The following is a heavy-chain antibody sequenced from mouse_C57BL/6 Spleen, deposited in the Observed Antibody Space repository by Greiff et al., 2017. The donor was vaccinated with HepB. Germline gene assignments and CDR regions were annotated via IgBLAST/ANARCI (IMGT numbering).Heavy chain of an antibody. J-gene: IGHJ4*01. V-gene: IGHV1-39*01. CDR1: GYSFTDYN. CDR3: ARSLITTVVAPIAMDY. CDR2: INPNYGTT. Sequence: VQLKQSGPELVKPGASVKISCKASGYSFTDYNMNWVKQSNGKSLEWIGVINPNYGTTSYNQKFKGKATLTVDQSSSTAYMQLNSLTSEDSAVYYCARSLITTVVAPIAMDYWGQGTSVTVSS. D-gene: IGHD1-1*01.